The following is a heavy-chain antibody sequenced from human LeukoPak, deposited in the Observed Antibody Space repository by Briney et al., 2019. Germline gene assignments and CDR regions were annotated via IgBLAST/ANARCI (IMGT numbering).Heavy chain of an antibody. Sequence: GGSLRLSCAASGFAFSSYWMHWVRQAPGKGLVWVSRINSDGSSTSYADSVKGRFTISRDNAKNTLYLQMNSLRSDDTAVYYCARDGAGGSRGYFDYWGQGTLVTVSS. J-gene: IGHJ4*02. CDR3: ARDGAGGSRGYFDY. CDR2: INSDGSST. V-gene: IGHV3-74*01. CDR1: GFAFSSYW. D-gene: IGHD3-16*01.